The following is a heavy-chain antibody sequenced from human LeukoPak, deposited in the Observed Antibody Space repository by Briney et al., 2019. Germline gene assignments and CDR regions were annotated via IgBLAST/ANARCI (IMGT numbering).Heavy chain of an antibody. D-gene: IGHD6-6*01. J-gene: IGHJ4*02. V-gene: IGHV3-15*01. CDR3: TTGWIAAHFYY. CDR2: IKSKTDGGTT. Sequence: PGGSLRLSCAASGFTFSNAWMSWVRQAPGKGLEWVGRIKSKTDGGTTDYAAPVKGRFTISRDDSKNTLYLQMNSLKTEDTAVYYWTTGWIAAHFYYWGQGTLVTVSS. CDR1: GFTFSNAW.